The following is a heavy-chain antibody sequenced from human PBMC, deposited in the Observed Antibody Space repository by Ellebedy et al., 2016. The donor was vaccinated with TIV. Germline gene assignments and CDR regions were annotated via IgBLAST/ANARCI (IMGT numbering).Heavy chain of an antibody. Sequence: PGGSLRLSCVVSGFTFSSHAMHWVRQAPGKGLEWVAIISYYGSNKDYADSVKGRFTISKDNSKNTLSLQMNSLRPEDTAIYYCARDVTMRLPYYFDSWGQGTLVTVSS. CDR2: ISYYGSNK. J-gene: IGHJ4*02. V-gene: IGHV3-30-3*01. D-gene: IGHD3-10*01. CDR1: GFTFSSHA. CDR3: ARDVTMRLPYYFDS.